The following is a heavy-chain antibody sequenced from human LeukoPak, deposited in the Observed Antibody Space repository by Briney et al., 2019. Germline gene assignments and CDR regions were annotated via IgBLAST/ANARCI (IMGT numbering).Heavy chain of an antibody. Sequence: TGGSLRLSCAASGFTFSSYAMSWVRQAPGKGLEWVSAISGSGGSTYYADSVKGRFTISRDNSKNTLYLQMNSLRAEDTAVYYCAKPCIAVAGAQQRAFDYWGQGTLVTVSS. CDR2: ISGSGGST. CDR1: GFTFSSYA. D-gene: IGHD6-19*01. CDR3: AKPCIAVAGAQQRAFDY. J-gene: IGHJ4*02. V-gene: IGHV3-23*01.